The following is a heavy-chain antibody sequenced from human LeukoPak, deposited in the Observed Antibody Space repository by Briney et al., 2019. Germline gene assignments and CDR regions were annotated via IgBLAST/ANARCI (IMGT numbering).Heavy chain of an antibody. Sequence: SETLSLTCAVYGGSFSGYYWSWIRQTPGKGLEWIGEINHSGSTNYNPSLKSRVTISVDTSKNQFSLKLSSVTAADTAVYYCARVKGYSSGWFPAFFDYWGQGTLVTVSS. V-gene: IGHV4-34*01. J-gene: IGHJ4*02. D-gene: IGHD6-19*01. CDR1: GGSFSGYY. CDR3: ARVKGYSSGWFPAFFDY. CDR2: INHSGST.